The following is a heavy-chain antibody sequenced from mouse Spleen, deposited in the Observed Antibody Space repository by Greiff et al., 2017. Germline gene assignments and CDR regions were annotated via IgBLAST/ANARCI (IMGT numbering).Heavy chain of an antibody. CDR2: ISSGGSYT. V-gene: IGHV5-6*01. CDR3: ARHGDYGRYFDV. Sequence: EVQLQQSGGDLVKPGGSLKLSCAASGFTFSSYGMSWVRQTPDKRLEWVATISSGGSYTYYPDSVKGRFTISRDNAKNTLYLQMSSLKSEDTAMYYCARHGDYGRYFDVWGTGTTVTVSS. D-gene: IGHD2-4*01. J-gene: IGHJ1*03. CDR1: GFTFSSYG.